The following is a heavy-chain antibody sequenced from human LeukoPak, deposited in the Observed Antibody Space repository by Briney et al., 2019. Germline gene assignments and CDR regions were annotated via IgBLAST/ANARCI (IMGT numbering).Heavy chain of an antibody. CDR3: ARYGYDSSGYYLDYFDY. CDR1: GFTFSSYS. J-gene: IGHJ4*02. D-gene: IGHD3-22*01. V-gene: IGHV3-48*01. CDR2: ISSSSSTI. Sequence: GGSLRLSCAASGFTFSSYSMNWVRQAPGKGLEWVSYISSSSSTIYYADSVKGRFTISRDNAKNSLYLQMNSLRAEDTAVYYCARYGYDSSGYYLDYFDYWGQGTLVTVSS.